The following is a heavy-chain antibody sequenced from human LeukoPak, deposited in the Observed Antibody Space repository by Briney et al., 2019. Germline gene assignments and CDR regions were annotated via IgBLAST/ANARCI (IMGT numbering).Heavy chain of an antibody. Sequence: PGGSLRLSCAASRFTFSTYSMNWVRQAPGKGLEWISSISSSSSHIYYADSVKGRFTISRDNAKNSLYLQMNSLRDEDTAVYYCASGYKDSSGPSAPYWGQGTLVTVSS. V-gene: IGHV3-21*01. J-gene: IGHJ4*02. D-gene: IGHD3-22*01. CDR1: RFTFSTYS. CDR3: ASGYKDSSGPSAPY. CDR2: ISSSSSHI.